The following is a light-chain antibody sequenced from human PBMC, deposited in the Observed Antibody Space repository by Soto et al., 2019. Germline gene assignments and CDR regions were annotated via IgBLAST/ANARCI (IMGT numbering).Light chain of an antibody. Sequence: EIGMTQFPATLSLSPGERATLSCMASQSVNIYFDWYQQKPGQAPRLLIFGASTRATGIPARFSGSGSGTEFTLTISSMQSEDFAVYYCQQYNNWPPEGTFGQGTKVDIK. CDR3: QQYNNWPPEGT. CDR2: GAS. J-gene: IGKJ1*01. V-gene: IGKV3-15*01. CDR1: QSVNIY.